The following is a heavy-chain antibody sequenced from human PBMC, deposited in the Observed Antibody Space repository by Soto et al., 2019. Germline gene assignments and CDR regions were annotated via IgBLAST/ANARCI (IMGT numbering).Heavy chain of an antibody. CDR1: GGSITSGGYY. J-gene: IGHJ4*02. CDR3: ARKQAGYFYGIDY. D-gene: IGHD3-10*01. CDR2: IYDSGST. V-gene: IGHV4-31*03. Sequence: QVQLQESGPGLVKPSQTLSLTCTVSGGSITSGGYYWSWIRQHPGKGLEWLGYIYDSGSTFYNPSSQSRITLSVDTSKNQFSLNLSSVTVADTAVYFCARKQAGYFYGIDYWGQGTLVTVSS.